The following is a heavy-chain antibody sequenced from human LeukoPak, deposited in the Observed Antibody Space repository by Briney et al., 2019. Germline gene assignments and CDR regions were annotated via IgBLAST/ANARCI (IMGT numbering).Heavy chain of an antibody. D-gene: IGHD3-22*01. CDR1: GFTFSSYG. CDR2: ISYDGSNK. V-gene: IGHV3-30*03. Sequence: GRSLRLSCAACGFTFSSYGMHWVRQGPGKGLEWVAVISYDGSNKYYADSVKGRFTISRDNSKNTLYLQMNSLRVEDTAVYYCARERNYDRSGYFYYWGQGTLVTVPS. J-gene: IGHJ4*02. CDR3: ARERNYDRSGYFYY.